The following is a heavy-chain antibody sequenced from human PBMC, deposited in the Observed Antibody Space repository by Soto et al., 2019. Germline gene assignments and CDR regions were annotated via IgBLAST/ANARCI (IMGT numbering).Heavy chain of an antibody. CDR3: ARVQSSSGWSYYFDY. CDR1: GGTFSSYA. V-gene: IGHV1-69*06. CDR2: IIPIFGTA. D-gene: IGHD6-19*01. J-gene: IGHJ4*02. Sequence: SVKVSCKASGGTFSSYAISWVRQAPGQGLEWMGGIIPIFGTANYAQKFQGRVTITADKSTSTAYMELSSLRSEDTAVYYCARVQSSSGWSYYFDYWGQGTLVTVSS.